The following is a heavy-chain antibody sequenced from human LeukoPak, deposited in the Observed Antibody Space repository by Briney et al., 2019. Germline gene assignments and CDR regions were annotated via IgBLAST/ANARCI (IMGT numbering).Heavy chain of an antibody. V-gene: IGHV4-4*07. CDR2: VYTSGST. D-gene: IGHD2-2*01. CDR3: ARAPGYCSTTSCEYYYYMDV. CDR1: GGSLSSYY. Sequence: SETLSLTCTVSGGSLSSYYWSWIRQPAGRGLEWIGRVYTSGSTNYNPSLKSRVTMSIDTSKNQFSLEVSSVTAADTAVYYCARAPGYCSTTSCEYYYYMDVWGKGTTVTVSS. J-gene: IGHJ6*03.